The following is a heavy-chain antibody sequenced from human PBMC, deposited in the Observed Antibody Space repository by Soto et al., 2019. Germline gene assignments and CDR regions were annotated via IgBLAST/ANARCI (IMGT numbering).Heavy chain of an antibody. CDR2: ISAYNGNT. J-gene: IGHJ4*02. Sequence: QVQLVQSGAEVKKPGASVKVSCKSSGYTFTSYGISWVRQAPGQGLEWMGWISAYNGNTNYAQKLQGRVTMTTDTSTSTAYMELRSLRSDATAVYYCAREGIMITFGGASPVDYWGQGTLVTVSS. CDR1: GYTFTSYG. V-gene: IGHV1-18*01. D-gene: IGHD3-16*01. CDR3: AREGIMITFGGASPVDY.